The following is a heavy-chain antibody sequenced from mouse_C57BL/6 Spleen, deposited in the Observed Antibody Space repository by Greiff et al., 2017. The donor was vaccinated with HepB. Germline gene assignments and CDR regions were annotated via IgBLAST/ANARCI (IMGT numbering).Heavy chain of an antibody. V-gene: IGHV5-6*01. CDR2: ISSGGSYT. D-gene: IGHD2-13*01. Sequence: EVHLVESGGDLVKPGGSLKLSCAASGFTFSSYGMSWVRQTPDKRLEWVATISSGGSYTYYPDSVKGRFTISRDNAKNTLYLQMSSLKSEDTAMYYCASSLVRYYFDYWGQGTTLTVSS. J-gene: IGHJ2*01. CDR3: ASSLVRYYFDY. CDR1: GFTFSSYG.